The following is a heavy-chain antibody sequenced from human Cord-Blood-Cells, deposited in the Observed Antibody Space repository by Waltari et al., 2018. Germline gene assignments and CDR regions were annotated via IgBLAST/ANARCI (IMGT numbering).Heavy chain of an antibody. V-gene: IGHV4-31*03. CDR2: IYYSGST. Sequence: CTVSGGSISSGGYYWSWIRQHPGKGLEWIGYIYYSGSTYYNPSLKSRVTISVDTSKNQFSLKLSSVTAADTAVYYCARVDSLSGYSYGSFDYWGQGTLVTVSS. CDR3: ARVDSLSGYSYGSFDY. CDR1: GGSISSGGYY. D-gene: IGHD5-18*01. J-gene: IGHJ4*02.